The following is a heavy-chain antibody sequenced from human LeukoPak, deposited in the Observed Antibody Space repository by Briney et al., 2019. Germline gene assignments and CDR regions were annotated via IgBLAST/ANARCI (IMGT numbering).Heavy chain of an antibody. Sequence: ASVKVSCKASGGTFSSYAISWVRQAPGQGLEWMGGIIPIFGTANSAQKFQGRVTITADESTSTAYMELSSLRSEDTAVYYCASQEDIVVVPAAIDYYYYYMDVWGKGTTVTVSS. CDR1: GGTFSSYA. CDR2: IIPIFGTA. V-gene: IGHV1-69*13. D-gene: IGHD2-2*01. CDR3: ASQEDIVVVPAAIDYYYYYMDV. J-gene: IGHJ6*03.